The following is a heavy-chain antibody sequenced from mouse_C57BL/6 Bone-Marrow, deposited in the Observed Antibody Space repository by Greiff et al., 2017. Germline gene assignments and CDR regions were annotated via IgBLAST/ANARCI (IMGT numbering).Heavy chain of an antibody. CDR2: ISNGGGST. CDR1: GFTFSDYY. Sequence: EVQLVESGGGLVRPGGSLKLSCAASGFTFSDYYMYWVRQTPEQRLEWVAYISNGGGSTYYPDTVQGRFTISRDNAKNTRYLQEGRLKSEDTTMYYCARHYYGPMDYWGKGTSVTVSS. D-gene: IGHD1-1*02. J-gene: IGHJ4*01. CDR3: ARHYYGPMDY. V-gene: IGHV5-12*01.